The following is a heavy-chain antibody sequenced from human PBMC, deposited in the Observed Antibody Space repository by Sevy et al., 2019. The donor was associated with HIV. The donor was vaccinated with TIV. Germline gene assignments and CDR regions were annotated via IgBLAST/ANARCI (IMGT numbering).Heavy chain of an antibody. D-gene: IGHD1-20*01. V-gene: IGHV3-11*01. J-gene: IGHJ6*02. CDR2: FSSSDGTI. Sequence: GGSLRLSFVASGFTFIDYYMNWIRQAPGKGLEGVSYFSSSDGTIYYADSVKGRFPISRDKAKNSLYLQMNSLRAEDTAVYYCARDSGPRYNWKYDYYYGMDVWGQGTTVTVSS. CDR3: ARDSGPRYNWKYDYYYGMDV. CDR1: GFTFIDYY.